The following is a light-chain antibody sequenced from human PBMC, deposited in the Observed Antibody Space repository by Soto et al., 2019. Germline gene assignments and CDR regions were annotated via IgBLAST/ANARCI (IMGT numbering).Light chain of an antibody. Sequence: EIVLTQSPATLPVSPGERATLSCRASQSVNRKLAWYQQRPGQAPRLLIYDASIRATGIPARFSGSGSGTEFPLTISSLQSEDFAVYYCQQYKNWPPVYSFGQGTKLDIK. V-gene: IGKV3D-15*01. J-gene: IGKJ2*03. CDR2: DAS. CDR1: QSVNRK. CDR3: QQYKNWPPVYS.